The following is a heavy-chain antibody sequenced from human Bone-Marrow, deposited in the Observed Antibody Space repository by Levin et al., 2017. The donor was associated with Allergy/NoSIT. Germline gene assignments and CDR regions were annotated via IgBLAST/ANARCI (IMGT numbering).Heavy chain of an antibody. J-gene: IGHJ4*02. Sequence: GGSLRLSCAASGFSFSTYGMHWVRQAPGKGLEWVAVVWYDESNKDFADSVKGRFAISRDNSNNTVFLQMSSLRVEDTAVYYCARESAQWLVRSVLDSWGQGTLVTVSS. CDR2: VWYDESNK. D-gene: IGHD6-19*01. CDR3: ARESAQWLVRSVLDS. V-gene: IGHV3-33*01. CDR1: GFSFSTYG.